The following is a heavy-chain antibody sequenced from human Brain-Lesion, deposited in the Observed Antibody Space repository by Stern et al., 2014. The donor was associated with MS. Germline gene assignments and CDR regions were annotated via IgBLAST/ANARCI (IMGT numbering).Heavy chain of an antibody. CDR1: GYTFTGYY. D-gene: IGHD3-22*01. Sequence: MQLVKSGAEVKKPGASVKVSCKASGYTFTGYYMHWVGQAPGQGPEWMGWINPKSGGTNYAQKFQGWVTMTRDTSINTAYMELSRLRSDDTAVYYCATYYYDSTGYNDFWGQGTLVTVSS. CDR3: ATYYYDSTGYNDF. V-gene: IGHV1-2*04. CDR2: INPKSGGT. J-gene: IGHJ4*02.